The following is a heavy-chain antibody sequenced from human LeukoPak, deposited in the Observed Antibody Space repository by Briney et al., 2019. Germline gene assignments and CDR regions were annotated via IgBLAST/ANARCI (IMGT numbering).Heavy chain of an antibody. V-gene: IGHV3-48*01. J-gene: IGHJ4*02. CDR3: ARVYSYYFDY. D-gene: IGHD2-15*01. CDR1: GFTFSTYG. CDR2: ISGSSSAI. Sequence: GGSLRLSCAASGFTFSTYGMNWVRQAPGKGLEWVSYISGSSSAINYADSVKGRFTISRDNAKNSLYLQMNSLRAEDTAVYYCARVYSYYFDYWGQGTLVTVSS.